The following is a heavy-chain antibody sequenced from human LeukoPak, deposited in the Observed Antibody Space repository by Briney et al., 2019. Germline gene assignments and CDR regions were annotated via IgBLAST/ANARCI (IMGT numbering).Heavy chain of an antibody. CDR2: ISGSGIST. V-gene: IGHV3-23*01. CDR3: AKDYYDSSGYYLDY. Sequence: GGSLRLSCAASGFTFSSYTMSWVRQAPGMGLEWVSAISGSGISTYYADSVKGRFTISRDNSKNTLFLQMNSLRAEDTAIYYCAKDYYDSSGYYLDYWGQGTPVTVSS. J-gene: IGHJ4*02. D-gene: IGHD3-22*01. CDR1: GFTFSSYT.